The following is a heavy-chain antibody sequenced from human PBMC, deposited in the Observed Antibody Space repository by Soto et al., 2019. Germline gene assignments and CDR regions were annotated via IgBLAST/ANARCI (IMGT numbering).Heavy chain of an antibody. CDR3: ATSYGSGYRAFDF. CDR1: GDTFNFYS. D-gene: IGHD3-10*01. J-gene: IGHJ4*02. Sequence: QVQLVQSGAEVKRPGSSVKVSCKASGDTFNFYSINWVRQAPGLGLEWMGRVNPILSMSNYAQRFQGRVTMTAAKSTSTDYMALSGLRSEDTAIYYCATSYGSGYRAFDFWGQGALVTVSS. CDR2: VNPILSMS. V-gene: IGHV1-69*04.